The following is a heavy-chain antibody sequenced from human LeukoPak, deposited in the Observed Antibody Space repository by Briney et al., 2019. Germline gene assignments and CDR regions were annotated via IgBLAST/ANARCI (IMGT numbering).Heavy chain of an antibody. CDR1: GFTFSSYW. CDR2: IKQDGSEK. V-gene: IGHV3-7*01. Sequence: PGGSLRLSCAASGFTFSSYWMSWFRQAPGKGREWVANIKQDGSEKYYVDSVKGRFTISRDNAKNSLYLQMNSLRAEDTAVYYCARCGPSSSWYRGDNWFDPWGQGTLVTVSS. CDR3: ARCGPSSSWYRGDNWFDP. J-gene: IGHJ5*02. D-gene: IGHD6-13*01.